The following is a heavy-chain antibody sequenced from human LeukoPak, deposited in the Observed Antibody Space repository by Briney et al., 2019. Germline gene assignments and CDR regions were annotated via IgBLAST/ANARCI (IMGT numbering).Heavy chain of an antibody. V-gene: IGHV3-64*01. Sequence: GGSLRLSCAASGFTFSSYAMHWVRQAPGKGLEYVSAISSNGGSTYYANSVKGRFTISRDNSKNTLYLQMGSLRAEDMAVYYCARGRMIVGATTDYWGQGTLVIVSS. CDR1: GFTFSSYA. D-gene: IGHD1-26*01. J-gene: IGHJ4*02. CDR2: ISSNGGST. CDR3: ARGRMIVGATTDY.